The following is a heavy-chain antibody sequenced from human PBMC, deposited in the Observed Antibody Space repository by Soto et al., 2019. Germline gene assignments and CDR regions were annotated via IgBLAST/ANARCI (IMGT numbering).Heavy chain of an antibody. V-gene: IGHV3-74*01. J-gene: IGHJ3*01. CDR1: GFTFSNYW. CDR3: ARGIPGHYGFDV. D-gene: IGHD1-20*01. CDR2: IKGDGINT. Sequence: EVQLVESGGGLVQPGGSLRLSCAASGFTFSNYWIHWVRQAPGKGLVWVSRIKGDGINTIYADSVEGRFTISRDNAKNTVYLQLNSLRAEDTAAYYCARGIPGHYGFDVWGQGTMVTVSS.